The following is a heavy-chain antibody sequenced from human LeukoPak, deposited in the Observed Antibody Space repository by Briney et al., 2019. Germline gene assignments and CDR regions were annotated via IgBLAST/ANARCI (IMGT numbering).Heavy chain of an antibody. J-gene: IGHJ4*02. Sequence: LSGGSLRLSCAASGFTFSDYYMSWIRQAPGKGLEWVSAISGSGGSTYYADSVKGRFTISRDNSKNTLSLQMNSLRAEDTAVYYCAKDLVPGVRGVTNYFDYWGQGTLVTVSS. CDR2: ISGSGGST. CDR3: AKDLVPGVRGVTNYFDY. D-gene: IGHD3-10*01. V-gene: IGHV3-23*01. CDR1: GFTFSDYY.